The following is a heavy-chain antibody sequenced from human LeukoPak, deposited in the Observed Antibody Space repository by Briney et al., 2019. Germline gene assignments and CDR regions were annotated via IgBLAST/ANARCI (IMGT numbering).Heavy chain of an antibody. Sequence: MPGGSLRLSCAASGFTFSTYSMNWVRQAPGKGLEWVSSIISSSSYTYYADSVKGRFTISRDNAKNSLYLQMNSLRAEDTAVYYCARDPQYCSGGSCYSFDYWGQGTLVTVSS. D-gene: IGHD2-15*01. V-gene: IGHV3-21*01. CDR1: GFTFSTYS. CDR2: IISSSSYT. CDR3: ARDPQYCSGGSCYSFDY. J-gene: IGHJ4*02.